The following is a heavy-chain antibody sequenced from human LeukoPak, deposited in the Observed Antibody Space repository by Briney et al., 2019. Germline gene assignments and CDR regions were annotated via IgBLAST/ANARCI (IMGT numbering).Heavy chain of an antibody. CDR2: ISTYNGNT. J-gene: IGHJ4*02. V-gene: IGHV1-18*01. CDR1: GYTFTSYA. Sequence: ASVKVSCKASGYTFTSYAFSWVRQAPGQGLEWMGWISTYNGNTKYAQKLQGRVTMTTDTSTTTAYMELRSLRSDDTAVFYCARVRDGSPYYFDYGGQGTLVTVSP. D-gene: IGHD5-24*01. CDR3: ARVRDGSPYYFDY.